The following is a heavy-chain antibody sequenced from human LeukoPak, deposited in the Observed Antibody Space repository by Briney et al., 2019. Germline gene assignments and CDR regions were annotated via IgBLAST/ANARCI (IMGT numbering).Heavy chain of an antibody. CDR3: ARRGIVVVPAAMGPFERVGQGMDV. J-gene: IGHJ6*02. CDR2: ISAYNGNT. CDR1: GGTFSSYA. D-gene: IGHD2-2*01. Sequence: ASVKVSCKASGGTFSSYAISWVRQAPGQGLEWMGWISAYNGNTNYAQKLQGRVTMTTDTSTSTAYMELRSLRSDDTAVYYCARRGIVVVPAAMGPFERVGQGMDVWGQGTTVTVSS. V-gene: IGHV1-18*01.